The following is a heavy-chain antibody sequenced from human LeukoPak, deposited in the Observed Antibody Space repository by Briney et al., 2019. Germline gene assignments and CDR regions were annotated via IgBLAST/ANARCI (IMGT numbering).Heavy chain of an antibody. CDR1: GYTFTSYY. Sequence: ASVKVSCKASGYTFTSYYMHWVRQAPGQGLEWMGIINPSGGSTSYAQKFQSRVTMTRDTSTSTVYMELSSLRSEDTAVYYCARDGTGYYYDSSGPMSNWGQGTLVTVSS. J-gene: IGHJ4*02. CDR2: INPSGGST. D-gene: IGHD3-22*01. V-gene: IGHV1-46*01. CDR3: ARDGTGYYYDSSGPMSN.